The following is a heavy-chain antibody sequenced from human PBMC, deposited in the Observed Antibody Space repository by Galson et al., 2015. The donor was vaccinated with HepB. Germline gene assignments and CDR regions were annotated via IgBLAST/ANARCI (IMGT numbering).Heavy chain of an antibody. CDR3: ARDRGIVGHGYFYMDV. V-gene: IGHV3-11*01. J-gene: IGHJ6*03. D-gene: IGHD3-22*01. CDR2: ITNSGNTI. Sequence: SLRLSCAASGFSLSDYYMSWIRQPPGKGPEWISYITNSGNTIYYADSVRGRFTISRDNAKNSLYLQMNSLRAEDTAVYYCARDRGIVGHGYFYMDVWGKGTTVTVSS. CDR1: GFSLSDYY.